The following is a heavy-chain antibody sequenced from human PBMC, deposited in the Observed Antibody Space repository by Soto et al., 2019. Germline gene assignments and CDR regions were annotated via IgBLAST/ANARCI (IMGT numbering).Heavy chain of an antibody. CDR1: GYTFTSYG. CDR3: ARDQVGDTGDY. CDR2: ISAYNGNR. D-gene: IGHD1-26*01. V-gene: IGHV1-18*01. Sequence: ASVKVSCKASGYTFTSYGIGWVRQAPGQGLEWMGWISAYNGNRNYAQKVQGRVTMTTDTSTNTAYMELRSLRSDDTAVYYCARDQVGDTGDYWGQGTLVTVSS. J-gene: IGHJ4*02.